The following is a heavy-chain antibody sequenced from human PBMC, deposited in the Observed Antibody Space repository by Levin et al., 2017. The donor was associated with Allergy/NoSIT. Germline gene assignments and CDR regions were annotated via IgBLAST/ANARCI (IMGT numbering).Heavy chain of an antibody. Sequence: PSETLSLTCAVSGYSISDYYYWGWIRQPPGKGLEWIGSIYHNGSTYYNPSLRSRVTISRDTSKNQFSLKLSSVTAADTAMYYCAREFYDTYAILWGQGTMITVSS. CDR2: IYHNGST. V-gene: IGHV4-38-2*02. CDR1: GYSISDYYY. D-gene: IGHD5-18*01. J-gene: IGHJ3*01. CDR3: AREFYDTYAIL.